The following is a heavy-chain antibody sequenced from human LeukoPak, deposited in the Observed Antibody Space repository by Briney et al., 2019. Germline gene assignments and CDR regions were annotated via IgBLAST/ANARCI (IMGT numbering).Heavy chain of an antibody. V-gene: IGHV1-8*01. CDR3: ARIGEPYGDYDWFDP. J-gene: IGHJ5*02. CDR1: GYTFTSYD. D-gene: IGHD4-17*01. CDR2: MNPNSGNT. Sequence: ASVKVSCKASGYTFTSYDINWVRQAPGQGVEWMGWMNPNSGNTGYAQNFQGRVTMTRNTSIGTAYMELSSLRSEVTAVYYCARIGEPYGDYDWFDPWGQGTLVTVSS.